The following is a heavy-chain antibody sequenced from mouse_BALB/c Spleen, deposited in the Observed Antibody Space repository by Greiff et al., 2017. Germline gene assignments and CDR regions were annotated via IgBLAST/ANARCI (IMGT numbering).Heavy chain of an antibody. CDR2: INPSSGYT. D-gene: IGHD2-4*01. CDR3: ARGITTDYYAMDY. CDR1: GYTFTSYT. J-gene: IGHJ4*01. Sequence: QVQLQQSAAELARPGASVKMSCKASGYTFTSYTMHWVKQRPGQGLEWIGYINPSSGYTEYNQKFKDKTTLTADKSSSTAYMQLSSLTSEDSAVYYCARGITTDYYAMDYWGQGTSVTVSS. V-gene: IGHV1-4*02.